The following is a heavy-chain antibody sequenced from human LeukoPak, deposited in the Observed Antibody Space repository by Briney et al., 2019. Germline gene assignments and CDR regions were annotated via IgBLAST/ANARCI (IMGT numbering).Heavy chain of an antibody. Sequence: SETLSLTCTVPGGSISSSSYYWGWIRQPPGKGLEWIGSVYYSGSTYYNPSLKSRVTISVDTSKNQFSLKLSSVTAADTAVYYCARTYCSSTSCYRHYYYYYGMDVWGQGTTVTVSS. J-gene: IGHJ6*02. CDR2: VYYSGST. D-gene: IGHD2-2*01. CDR1: GGSISSSSYY. V-gene: IGHV4-39*01. CDR3: ARTYCSSTSCYRHYYYYYGMDV.